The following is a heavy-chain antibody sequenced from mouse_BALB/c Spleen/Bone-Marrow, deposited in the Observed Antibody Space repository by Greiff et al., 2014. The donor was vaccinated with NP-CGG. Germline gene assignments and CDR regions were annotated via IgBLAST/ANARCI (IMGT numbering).Heavy chain of an antibody. CDR1: GYTFTSYW. J-gene: IGHJ1*01. V-gene: IGHV1-7*01. Sequence: VHLQQSGAEPAKPGASVKMPCKASGYTFTSYWMHWVKQRPGQGLEWIGYINPSTGYTEYNQKFKDKATLTADKSSSTAYMQLSSLTSEDSAVYYCTRGFTSYWYFDVWGAGTTVTVSS. CDR2: INPSTGYT. CDR3: TRGFTSYWYFDV.